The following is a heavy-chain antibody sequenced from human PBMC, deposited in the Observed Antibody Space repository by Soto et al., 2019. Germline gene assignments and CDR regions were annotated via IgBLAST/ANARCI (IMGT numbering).Heavy chain of an antibody. D-gene: IGHD3-22*01. V-gene: IGHV4-59*08. CDR3: ARLHWYYYDSSGYTGNWFDP. CDR1: GGSISSYY. CDR2: IYYSGST. Sequence: SETLSLTCTVSGGSISSYYWSWIRQPPGKGLEWIGYIYYSGSTNYNPSLKSRVTISVDTSKNQFSLKLSSVTAADTAVYYCARLHWYYYDSSGYTGNWFDPWGQGTLVTVSS. J-gene: IGHJ5*02.